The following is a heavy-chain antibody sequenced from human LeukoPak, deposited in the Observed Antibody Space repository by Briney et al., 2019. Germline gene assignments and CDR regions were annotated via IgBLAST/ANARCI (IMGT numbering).Heavy chain of an antibody. Sequence: GESLRLSCAASGFTVSTYWMHWVRQVPGKGLVRVSGISSDGATTHYADSVKGQFTISRDNAKNTLYLQMNSLRVEGTAVYYCARGSGFGVWGQGTLVTVSS. J-gene: IGHJ4*02. V-gene: IGHV3-74*01. CDR2: ISSDGATT. CDR1: GFTVSTYW. D-gene: IGHD3-9*01. CDR3: ARGSGFGV.